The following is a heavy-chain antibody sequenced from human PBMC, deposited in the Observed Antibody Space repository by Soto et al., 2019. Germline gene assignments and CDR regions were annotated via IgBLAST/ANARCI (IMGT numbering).Heavy chain of an antibody. V-gene: IGHV3-30-3*01. CDR3: ARDGGAY. D-gene: IGHD3-16*01. CDR1: GFTFSSYA. CDR2: MSYDGSNK. J-gene: IGHJ4*02. Sequence: QVQLVESGGGVVQPGRSLRLSCAASGFTFSSYAMHWVRRAPGKGLEWMAAMSYDGSNKYYADSVKGRFTISRYNSKTTLYLQMNRLRRADTALYYCARDGGAYWGQGTMVIVSS.